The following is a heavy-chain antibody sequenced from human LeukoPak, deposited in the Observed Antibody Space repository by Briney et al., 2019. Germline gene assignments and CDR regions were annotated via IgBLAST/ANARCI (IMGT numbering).Heavy chain of an antibody. V-gene: IGHV3-11*01. D-gene: IGHD1-26*01. CDR3: AKDRSIGTYYTFDS. Sequence: PGGSLRLSCEASGFSFSDYYMTWIRQAPGKGLEWVAYISSSAYTIYYADSLKGRFTISRDNAKNSLYLQMISLRAEDTAVYYCAKDRSIGTYYTFDSWGQGTLVTVSS. J-gene: IGHJ4*02. CDR1: GFSFSDYY. CDR2: ISSSAYTI.